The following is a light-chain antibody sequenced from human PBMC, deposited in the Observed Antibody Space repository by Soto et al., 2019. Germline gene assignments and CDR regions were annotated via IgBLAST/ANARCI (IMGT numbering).Light chain of an antibody. CDR3: FSYADSNTVAV. J-gene: IGLJ1*01. CDR1: SSDVGGYNY. V-gene: IGLV2-11*01. Sequence: QSALTQPRSVSGSPGQSVTLSCTGTSSDVGGYNYVSWYQQHPGKAPKLMIYDIIKRPSGVPDRFSGSKSGNTASLTISGLQAEDDADYYCFSYADSNTVAVFGTGTKLTVL. CDR2: DII.